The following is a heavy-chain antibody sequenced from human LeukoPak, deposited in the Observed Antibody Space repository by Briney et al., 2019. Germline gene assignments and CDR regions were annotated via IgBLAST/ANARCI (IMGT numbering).Heavy chain of an antibody. V-gene: IGHV3-30*02. CDR1: GFTFSIFG. CDR2: IQFDGRNE. CDR3: AKKKPGNGDRLDY. J-gene: IGHJ4*02. Sequence: GSLRLSCVASGFTFSIFGTHWVRQAPGKGLEWVAYIQFDGRNERYADSVKGRFTISRDNSRNTLYLQMNTLKVEDTAVYYCAKKKPGNGDRLDYWGQGTLLTVSS. D-gene: IGHD2-21*02.